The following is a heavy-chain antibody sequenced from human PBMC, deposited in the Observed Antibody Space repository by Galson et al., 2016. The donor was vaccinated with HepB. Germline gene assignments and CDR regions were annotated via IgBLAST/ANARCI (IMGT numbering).Heavy chain of an antibody. CDR2: IGGSGVST. J-gene: IGHJ4*02. V-gene: IGHV3-23*01. CDR1: QFGFSSYA. Sequence: SLRLSCAVSQFGFSSYALAWVRQTPGRGLEWVSTIGGSGVSTYYADSVQGRFIISRENSMSTVYLQMTSLRDEDTAIYFCAKETGQSVAGPFESWDQGALVTVSS. CDR3: AKETGQSVAGPFES. D-gene: IGHD6-19*01.